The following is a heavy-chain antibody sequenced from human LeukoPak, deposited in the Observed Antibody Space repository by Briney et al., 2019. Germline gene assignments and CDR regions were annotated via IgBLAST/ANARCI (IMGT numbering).Heavy chain of an antibody. D-gene: IGHD5-18*01. V-gene: IGHV3-23*01. CDR3: AKGNGYSYGRYYFDY. Sequence: GGSLSLSCAASGFTFSSYDMGWVPHAPGKGLEWVSDITASGGNTYHADSEKGRLTLSRDNSKNTLYLQVNSLRAEDTAVYYCAKGNGYSYGRYYFDYWGQGTLVTVSS. J-gene: IGHJ4*02. CDR1: GFTFSSYD. CDR2: ITASGGNT.